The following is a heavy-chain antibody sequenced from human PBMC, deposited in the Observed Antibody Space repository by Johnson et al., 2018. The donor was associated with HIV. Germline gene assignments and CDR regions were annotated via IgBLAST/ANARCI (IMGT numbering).Heavy chain of an antibody. Sequence: VQLVESGGGLVQPGGSLSLSCVASGFTFSDYAMHWVRQAPGKGLEWVSVMYSGGNTYYADSVKGRFPLSRDNSKNTVYLKMNSLRAEDTAVYYSARVGGQKANWGLVYAFDIWGQGTMVIVSS. CDR2: MYSGGNT. D-gene: IGHD7-27*01. J-gene: IGHJ3*02. CDR1: GFTFSDYA. V-gene: IGHV3-66*02. CDR3: ARVGGQKANWGLVYAFDI.